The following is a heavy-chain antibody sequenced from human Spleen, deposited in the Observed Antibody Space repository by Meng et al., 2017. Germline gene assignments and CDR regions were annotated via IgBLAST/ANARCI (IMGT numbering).Heavy chain of an antibody. CDR2: INHSGST. V-gene: IGHV4-34*01. J-gene: IGHJ4*02. D-gene: IGHD4-11*01. CDR1: GGSFSDYY. Sequence: QVQHQQWGAGLLKPSETLSLTRVVSGGSFSDYYWSWIRQPPGKGLEWIGEINHSGSTNYNPSLESRATISVDTSQTNLSLKLSSVTAADSAVYYCARGPTTMAHDFDYWGQGTLVTVSS. CDR3: ARGPTTMAHDFDY.